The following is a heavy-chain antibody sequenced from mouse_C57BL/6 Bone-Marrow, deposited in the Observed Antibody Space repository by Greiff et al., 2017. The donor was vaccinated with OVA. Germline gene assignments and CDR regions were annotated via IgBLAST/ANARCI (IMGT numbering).Heavy chain of an antibody. J-gene: IGHJ4*01. CDR2: IDPENGAT. CDR3: TSYDYDGNYYAMDY. V-gene: IGHV14-4*01. CDR1: GFNITDDY. D-gene: IGHD2-4*01. Sequence: EVQLQQSGAELVRPGASVKLSCTASGFNITDDYMHWVKQRPEQGLEWIGWIDPENGATEYASKFQGKATITAYTSSNTAYLQLSSLTSEDTAVYYCTSYDYDGNYYAMDYWGQGTSVTVSS.